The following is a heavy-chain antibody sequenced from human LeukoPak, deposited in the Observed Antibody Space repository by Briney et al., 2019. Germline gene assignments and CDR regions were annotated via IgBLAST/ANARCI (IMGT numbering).Heavy chain of an antibody. CDR2: INQDGGEK. CDR1: GFTFSNYW. CDR3: AREDDWNYGDY. D-gene: IGHD1-7*01. V-gene: IGHV3-7*01. Sequence: GGSLRLSCAASGFTFSNYWMSWVRQAPGKGLEWVANINQDGGEKYYVNSVKGRFTISRDNAKNSLYLQMNSLRAEDTAIYFCAREDDWNYGDYWGQGTLVTVSS. J-gene: IGHJ4*02.